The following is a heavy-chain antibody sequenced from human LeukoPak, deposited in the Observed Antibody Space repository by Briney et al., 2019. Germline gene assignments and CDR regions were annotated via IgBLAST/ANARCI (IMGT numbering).Heavy chain of an antibody. CDR2: ISWNSGSI. CDR1: GFTFNNYP. J-gene: IGHJ6*02. V-gene: IGHV3-9*01. CDR3: AKDIIPTPKYYYYYYGMDV. Sequence: GGSLRLSCAASGFTFNNYPMSWVRQAPGKGLEWVSGISWNSGSIGYADSVKGRFTISRDNAKNSLYLQMNSLRAEDTALYYCAKDIIPTPKYYYYYYGMDVWGQGTTVTVSS.